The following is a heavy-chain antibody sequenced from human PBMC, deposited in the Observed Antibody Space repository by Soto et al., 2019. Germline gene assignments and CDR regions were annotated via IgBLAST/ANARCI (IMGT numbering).Heavy chain of an antibody. CDR2: IWYDGSNK. D-gene: IGHD3-10*01. CDR3: ARDSTLSGLGREEHQNAFDI. Sequence: QVQLVESGGGVVQPGRSLRLSCAASGFTFSSYGMPWVRQAPGKGLEWVAVIWYDGSNKYYADSVKGRFTISRDNSKNTLYLQMNSLRAEDTAVYYCARDSTLSGLGREEHQNAFDIWGQGTMVTVSS. J-gene: IGHJ3*02. V-gene: IGHV3-33*01. CDR1: GFTFSSYG.